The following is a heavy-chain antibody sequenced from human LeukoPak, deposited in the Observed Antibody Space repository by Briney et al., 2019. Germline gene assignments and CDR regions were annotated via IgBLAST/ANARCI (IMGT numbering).Heavy chain of an antibody. CDR1: GFTFSNAW. V-gene: IGHV3-15*01. J-gene: IGHJ4*02. Sequence: GSLRLSCAASGFTFSNAWMSWVRQAPGKGLEWVGRIKSKTDGGTTDYAAPVKGRFTISRDDSKNTLYLQMNSLKTDDTAVYYCTTDEIPYDILTGSYLKDFDYWGQGPLVTVSS. CDR2: IKSKTDGGTT. CDR3: TTDEIPYDILTGSYLKDFDY. D-gene: IGHD3-9*01.